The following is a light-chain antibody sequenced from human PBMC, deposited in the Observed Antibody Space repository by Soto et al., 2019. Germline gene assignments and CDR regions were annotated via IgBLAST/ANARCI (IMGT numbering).Light chain of an antibody. CDR3: QTWDTGIV. J-gene: IGLJ3*02. V-gene: IGLV4-69*01. CDR1: SGHSSYA. Sequence: QSALTQSPSASASLGASVKLTCTLSSGHSSYAIAWHQQQPEKGPRYLMRVNSDGRHTKGDGIPDRFSGSSSGAERYLTISSLQSEDEADYYCQTWDTGIVFGGGTKLTVL. CDR2: VNSDGRH.